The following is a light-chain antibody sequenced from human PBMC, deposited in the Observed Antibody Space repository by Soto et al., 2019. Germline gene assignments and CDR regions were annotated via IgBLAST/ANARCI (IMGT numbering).Light chain of an antibody. Sequence: IVMTPSPLSLPVTPGEPASISCRSSQSLLHSNGYNYLDWYLQKPGQSPQLLIYLGSNRSSGVPDRFSGSGSGTDFTLKISRVEAEDVGVYYCMQPLQSWTFGQGTKV. CDR3: MQPLQSWT. V-gene: IGKV2-28*01. CDR2: LGS. J-gene: IGKJ1*01. CDR1: QSLLHSNGYNY.